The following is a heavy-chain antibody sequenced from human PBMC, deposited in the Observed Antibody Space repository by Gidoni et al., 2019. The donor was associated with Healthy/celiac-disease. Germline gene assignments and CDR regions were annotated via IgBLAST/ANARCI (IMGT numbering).Heavy chain of an antibody. D-gene: IGHD3-22*01. CDR3: TRDRRYYDSSGYYSYFDY. J-gene: IGHJ4*02. CDR1: GFTFSSYS. Sequence: EVQLVGSGGGLVQPGGSLRLSCAASGFTFSSYSMNWVRQAPGKGLEWVSYMSSSSSTIYYADSVKGRFTISRDNAKNSLYLQMNSLRAEDTAVYYCTRDRRYYDSSGYYSYFDYWGQGTLVTVSS. V-gene: IGHV3-48*01. CDR2: MSSSSSTI.